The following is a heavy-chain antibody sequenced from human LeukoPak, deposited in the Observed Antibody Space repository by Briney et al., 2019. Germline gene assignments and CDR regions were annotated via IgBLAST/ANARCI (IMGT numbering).Heavy chain of an antibody. CDR1: GFTFSSYG. CDR2: ISYDGSNK. V-gene: IGHV3-30*18. CDR3: AKDGLGYGDYLFDY. J-gene: IGHJ4*02. D-gene: IGHD4-17*01. Sequence: GRSLRLSCAASGFTFSSYGMHWVRQAPGKGLEWVAVISYDGSNKYYADSVKGRFTISRDNSKNTLYLQMNSLRAEDTAVYYCAKDGLGYGDYLFDYWGQGTLVTVSS.